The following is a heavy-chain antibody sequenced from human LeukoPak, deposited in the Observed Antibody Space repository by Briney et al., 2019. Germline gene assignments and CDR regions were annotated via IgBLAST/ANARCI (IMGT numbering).Heavy chain of an antibody. D-gene: IGHD6-13*01. J-gene: IGHJ4*02. Sequence: GGSLRLSCAASGFTFSSYRMSWVRQAPGKGLEWVSYISSSSTTIYYADSVKGRFTISRDNAKNSLYLQMNSLRAEDTGVYYCARDVYRGSSWYAFDYWGQGTLVTVSS. V-gene: IGHV3-48*04. CDR3: ARDVYRGSSWYAFDY. CDR1: GFTFSSYR. CDR2: ISSSSTTI.